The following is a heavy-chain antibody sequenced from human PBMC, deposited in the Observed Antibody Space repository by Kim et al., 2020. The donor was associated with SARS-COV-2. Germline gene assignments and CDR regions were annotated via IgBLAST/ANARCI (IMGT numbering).Heavy chain of an antibody. CDR1: GGSMSPYY. V-gene: IGHV4-59*13. CDR2: VHYSGTT. J-gene: IGHJ5*02. D-gene: IGHD2-15*01. CDR3: ARRSDYCNGGSCSWVDP. Sequence: SETLSLTCTVSGGSMSPYYWTWIRQPPGKGLEWIGFVHYSGTTKYNPSLKSRVTISVDMSRNQFSLKLTSVSAADTAIYYCARRSDYCNGGSCSWVDPWGQGTLVTVSS.